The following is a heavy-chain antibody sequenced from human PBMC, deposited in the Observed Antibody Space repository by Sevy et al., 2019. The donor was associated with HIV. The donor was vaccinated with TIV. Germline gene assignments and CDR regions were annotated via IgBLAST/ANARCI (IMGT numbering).Heavy chain of an antibody. CDR2: ISNYNSNR. D-gene: IGHD5-12*01. CDR3: ARGLSVVATRGVWFDP. Sequence: ASVKVSCKASGYTFSSYGISWVRQAPGQGLEWMGWISNYNSNRKSAQKFQDRVIMTTDKSTSTAYLELTNLRKDDTAVYYCARGLSVVATRGVWFDPWGPGTLVTVSS. CDR1: GYTFSSYG. V-gene: IGHV1-18*01. J-gene: IGHJ5*02.